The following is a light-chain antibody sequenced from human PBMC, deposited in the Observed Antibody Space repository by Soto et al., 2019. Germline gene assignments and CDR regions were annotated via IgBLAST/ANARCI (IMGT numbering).Light chain of an antibody. CDR1: QSISSY. CDR3: QQSYSTPWT. J-gene: IGKJ1*01. Sequence: DIQMTQSPSSLSASVGDRVTITCRASQSISSYLNWYQQKPGKAPKVLIYAASSLQSGVPSRFSGSGSGTDFTLTISSLQPEDFATYYCQQSYSTPWTFXQGTTVDIK. V-gene: IGKV1-39*01. CDR2: AAS.